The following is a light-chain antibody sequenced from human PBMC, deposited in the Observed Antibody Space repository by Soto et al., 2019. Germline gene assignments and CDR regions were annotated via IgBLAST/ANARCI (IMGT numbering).Light chain of an antibody. Sequence: QSVLTQPASVSGSPGQSITISCTGTSSDVGGYNYVSWYQQHPGKASKLMIYDVSNRPSGVSNRFSGSKSGNTASLTISGLQAEDEADYYCSSYTSSSTLGVFGTGTKLTVL. J-gene: IGLJ1*01. CDR3: SSYTSSSTLGV. V-gene: IGLV2-14*01. CDR2: DVS. CDR1: SSDVGGYNY.